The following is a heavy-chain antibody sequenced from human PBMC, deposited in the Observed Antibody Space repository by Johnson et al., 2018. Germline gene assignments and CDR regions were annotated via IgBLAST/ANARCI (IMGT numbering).Heavy chain of an antibody. Sequence: QVQLVQSGGGVVQPGKSLRLSCAASGFSFSNYGMHWVRQAPGKGLEWVAGISYAGSNKYYADSVKGRFTISRNNSKNTLYLQMNSLRAEDTAVYYCAKDQSGLDYDDSMDVWGKGTTVTVSS. CDR1: GFSFSNYG. J-gene: IGHJ6*03. D-gene: IGHD3-22*01. CDR3: AKDQSGLDYDDSMDV. V-gene: IGHV3-30*18. CDR2: ISYAGSNK.